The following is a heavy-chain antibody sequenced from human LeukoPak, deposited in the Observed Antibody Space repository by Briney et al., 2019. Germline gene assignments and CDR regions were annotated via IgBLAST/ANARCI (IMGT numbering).Heavy chain of an antibody. J-gene: IGHJ4*02. CDR2: IRYDGDNK. V-gene: IGHV3-30*02. CDR1: GFTFSSYG. Sequence: GGSLRLSCAASGFTFSSYGMHWVRQAPGKGLEWVSFIRYDGDNKYYADSVKGRFTISRDNSKNTLYLQMNSLRAEDTAIYYCVKDPFGGSRVDYWGQGNLVTVSS. CDR3: VKDPFGGSRVDY. D-gene: IGHD3-16*01.